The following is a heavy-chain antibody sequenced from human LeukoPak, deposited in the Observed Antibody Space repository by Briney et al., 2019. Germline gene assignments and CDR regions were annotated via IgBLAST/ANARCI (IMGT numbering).Heavy chain of an antibody. D-gene: IGHD2-2*01. J-gene: IGHJ6*03. CDR3: AREREKYQLLSMTGYYYMDV. CDR2: IYTSGST. V-gene: IGHV4-4*07. Sequence: SETLSLTCTVSGGSISSYYWSWIRQPAGKGLEWIGRIYTSGSTNYNPSLKSRVTISVDTSKNQFSLKLSSVTAADTAVYYCAREREKYQLLSMTGYYYMDVWGKGTTVTISS. CDR1: GGSISSYY.